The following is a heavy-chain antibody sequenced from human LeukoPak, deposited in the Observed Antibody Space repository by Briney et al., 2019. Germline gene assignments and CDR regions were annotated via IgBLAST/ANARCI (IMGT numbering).Heavy chain of an antibody. Sequence: SETLSLTCTVSGGSISSTTYYWGWIRQPPGKGLEWIGSIYDSGTTYYNPSLESRVTISVDTSKNQLSLRLNSVTAADTSVYYCARGQGSFGGVIVNGGQGTLVTVSS. CDR2: IYDSGTT. CDR3: ARGQGSFGGVIVN. CDR1: GGSISSTTYY. V-gene: IGHV4-39*02. J-gene: IGHJ4*02. D-gene: IGHD3-16*02.